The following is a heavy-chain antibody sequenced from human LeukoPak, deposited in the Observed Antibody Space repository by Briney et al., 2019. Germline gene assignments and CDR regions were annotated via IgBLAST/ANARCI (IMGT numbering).Heavy chain of an antibody. J-gene: IGHJ4*02. Sequence: GGSLRLSCTVSGLTVSSNSMSWVRQAPGKGLEWVSFIYSDNTHYSDSVKGRFTISRDNAKNSLYLQMNSLRAEDTAVYYCARDYGGIVGATSDFDYWGQGTLVTVSS. CDR2: IYSDNT. D-gene: IGHD1-26*01. V-gene: IGHV3-53*01. CDR3: ARDYGGIVGATSDFDY. CDR1: GLTVSSNS.